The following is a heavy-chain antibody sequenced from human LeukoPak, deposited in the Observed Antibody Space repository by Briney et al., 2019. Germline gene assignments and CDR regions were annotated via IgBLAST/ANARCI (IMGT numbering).Heavy chain of an antibody. CDR2: INHSGST. V-gene: IGHV4-34*01. CDR3: ARGRDCSGGSCYSFDY. CDR1: GGSFSGYY. D-gene: IGHD2-15*01. Sequence: SETLSLTWAVYGGSFSGYYCGWIRQPPGKWLEWVGEINHSGSTNCNPSLRSRATIPVDTSKNQFSLKLSDVTAADTAVYYCARGRDCSGGSCYSFDYWGQGTLVTVSS. J-gene: IGHJ4*02.